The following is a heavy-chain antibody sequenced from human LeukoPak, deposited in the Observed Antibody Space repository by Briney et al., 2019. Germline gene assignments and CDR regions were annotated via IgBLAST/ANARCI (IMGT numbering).Heavy chain of an antibody. CDR1: VDSIRRDNYY. Sequence: PSETLSLTCTVSVDSIRRDNYYWGWIRQPPGKGLEWIGSIYYSGSTYYNPSLKSRVSISVDPSKSQFSLKLTSVTAADTAVYYCATHPLLDYWGQGSLVTVSS. CDR2: IYYSGST. J-gene: IGHJ4*02. D-gene: IGHD3-16*02. V-gene: IGHV4-39*01. CDR3: ATHPLLDY.